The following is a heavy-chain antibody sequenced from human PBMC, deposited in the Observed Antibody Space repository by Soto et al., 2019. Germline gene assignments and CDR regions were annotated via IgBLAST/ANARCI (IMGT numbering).Heavy chain of an antibody. V-gene: IGHV3-74*03. CDR2: INTDGGSS. CDR1: GFTFSGHW. Sequence: EVQLVESGGDLVQPGGSLRLSCAASGFTFSGHWMHWVRQVPGKGLEWVSRINTDGGSSAYADSVKGRFTISRDNAKNTLYLQMKGLTGENTAVYYCAREAGYCSRTSCYRRAFDTWGQGTTVTVSS. D-gene: IGHD2-2*02. J-gene: IGHJ3*02. CDR3: AREAGYCSRTSCYRRAFDT.